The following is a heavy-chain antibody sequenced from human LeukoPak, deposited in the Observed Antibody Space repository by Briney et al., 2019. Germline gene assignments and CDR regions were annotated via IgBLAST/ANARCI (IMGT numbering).Heavy chain of an antibody. CDR3: ARVKTYYDILTGYYIRGTFDY. J-gene: IGHJ4*02. Sequence: ASVKVSCKASGYTFTSYGISWVRQAPGQGREWMGWISAYNGNTNYAQKLQGRVTMTTDTSTSTAYMELRSLRSDDTAVYYCARVKTYYDILTGYYIRGTFDYWGQGTLVTVSS. D-gene: IGHD3-9*01. V-gene: IGHV1-18*01. CDR1: GYTFTSYG. CDR2: ISAYNGNT.